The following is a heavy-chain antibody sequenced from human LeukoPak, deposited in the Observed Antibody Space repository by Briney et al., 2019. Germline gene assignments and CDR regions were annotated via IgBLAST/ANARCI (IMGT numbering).Heavy chain of an antibody. J-gene: IGHJ6*03. CDR2: IITYNGNT. D-gene: IGHD4-17*01. V-gene: IGHV1-18*01. CDR1: GYTFSSYG. CDR3: AKTTMTSEEYYYFYMDV. Sequence: ASVKVSCKGSGYTFSSYGISWVRQAPGQGLEWMGWIITYNGNTNYAQKFQDRVTMTTDTSTSTAYMELRSLRSDDTAVYYCAKTTMTSEEYYYFYMDVWGKGTTVTVSS.